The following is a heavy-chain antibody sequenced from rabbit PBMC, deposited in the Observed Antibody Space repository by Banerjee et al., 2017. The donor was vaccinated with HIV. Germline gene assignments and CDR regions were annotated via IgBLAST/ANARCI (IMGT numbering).Heavy chain of an antibody. V-gene: IGHV1S7*01. D-gene: IGHD2-1*01. J-gene: IGHJ4*01. CDR3: ARDGDDYGNYYFDL. CDR1: GFSFSSGYY. CDR2: IVTGKGNT. Sequence: QSLEESGGGLVQPGGSLTLSCTASGFSFSSGYYMCWVRQAPGKGLEWIGIIVTGKGNTDYATWVNGRFTISSDNAQNTVDLQMNSLTAADTATYFCARDGDDYGNYYFDLWGPGTLVTVS.